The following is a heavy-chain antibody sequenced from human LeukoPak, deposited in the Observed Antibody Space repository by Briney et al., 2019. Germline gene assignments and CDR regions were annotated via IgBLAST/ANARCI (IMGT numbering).Heavy chain of an antibody. D-gene: IGHD1-26*01. CDR2: ITASGDST. CDR1: GFPFSSYP. V-gene: IGHV3-23*01. CDR3: AKDLGFGSYYLDAFDI. J-gene: IGHJ3*02. Sequence: GVLRLSCAGSGFPFSSYPISWVRQPPGKGLEWVSAITASGDSTYSADSVKGRFTTSRDNSRNTLFLEMSSLRAEDTAVYYCAKDLGFGSYYLDAFDIWGQGTMVTVSS.